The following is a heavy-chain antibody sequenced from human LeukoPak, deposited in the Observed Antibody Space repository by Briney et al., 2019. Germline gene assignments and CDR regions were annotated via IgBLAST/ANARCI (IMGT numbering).Heavy chain of an antibody. Sequence: PGGSLRLSCAASGFTVSTNYMSWVRQAPGKGLEWVSVIYSSGATYYADSAQGRFTVSRDNSKNTLYVQMNSLRDEDTAVYYCVRMASNYYGMDVWGQGTAVTVSS. CDR2: IYSSGAT. V-gene: IGHV3-53*01. CDR3: VRMASNYYGMDV. J-gene: IGHJ6*02. CDR1: GFTVSTNY. D-gene: IGHD5-24*01.